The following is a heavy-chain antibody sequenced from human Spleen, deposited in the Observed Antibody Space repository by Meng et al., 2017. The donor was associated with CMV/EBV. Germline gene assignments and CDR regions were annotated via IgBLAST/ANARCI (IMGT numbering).Heavy chain of an antibody. CDR2: ISSSGRLN. CDR3: ARRQEGPAAPFDF. Sequence: GESLKISCAASGFTFSSYSMNWVRQAPGKGLEYVSFISSSGRLNYSADSVKGRFTISRDNAKNSLYLQMNSLRAEDTAVYYCARRQEGPAAPFDFWGQGTLVTVSS. J-gene: IGHJ4*02. D-gene: IGHD2-2*01. V-gene: IGHV3-21*05. CDR1: GFTFSSYS.